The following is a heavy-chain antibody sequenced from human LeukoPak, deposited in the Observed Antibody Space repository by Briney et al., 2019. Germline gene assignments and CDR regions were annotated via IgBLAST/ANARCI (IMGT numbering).Heavy chain of an antibody. D-gene: IGHD5-18*01. Sequence: GGSLRLSCAASGFTFDDYTMHWVRQAPGKGLEWVSLISWDGGSTYYADSVKGRFTISRDNSKNSLYLQMNSLRTEDTALYYCAKGSTAMVFGWFDPWGQGTLVTVSS. CDR3: AKGSTAMVFGWFDP. CDR1: GFTFDDYT. J-gene: IGHJ5*02. V-gene: IGHV3-43*01. CDR2: ISWDGGST.